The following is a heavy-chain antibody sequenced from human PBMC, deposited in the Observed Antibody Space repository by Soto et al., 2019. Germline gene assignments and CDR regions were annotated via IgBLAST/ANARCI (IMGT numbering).Heavy chain of an antibody. D-gene: IGHD6-13*01. J-gene: IGHJ4*02. CDR3: AKPPPTAAGFDY. Sequence: EVQLLESGGGLVQPGGSLRLSCAASGFTFSNYAMTWVRQAPGKGLEWVSVITGSGGGTYFVDSVKGRFTISRDNSKYTVYLQMNSLRAEVTAVYYCAKPPPTAAGFDYWGQGPLVTVSS. CDR1: GFTFSNYA. CDR2: ITGSGGGT. V-gene: IGHV3-23*01.